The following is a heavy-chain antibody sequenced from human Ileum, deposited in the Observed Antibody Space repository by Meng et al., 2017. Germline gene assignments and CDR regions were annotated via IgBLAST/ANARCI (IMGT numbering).Heavy chain of an antibody. CDR1: GFTFSSYG. D-gene: IGHD3-16*01. CDR2: ITYGGTT. V-gene: IGHV3-23*01. CDR3: ANWGGLGH. Sequence: EVQLLESGGGLVQPGGSLRLSCVASGFTFSSYGMNWARQAPGKGLEWVSGITYGGTTFYADSAKGRFTISRDNSKNTVFLQMNSLRADDTAVYYCANWGGLGHWGQGSLVTVSS. J-gene: IGHJ4*02.